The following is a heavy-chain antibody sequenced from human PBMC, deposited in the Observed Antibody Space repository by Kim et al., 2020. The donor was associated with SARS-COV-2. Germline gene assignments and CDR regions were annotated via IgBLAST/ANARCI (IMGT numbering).Heavy chain of an antibody. Sequence: NYAQKCQDWVTMTRNTSVSTAYMELSRLRSDDTAVYYCARGNSSSWHFDYWGQGTLVTVSS. CDR3: ARGNSSSWHFDY. J-gene: IGHJ4*02. V-gene: IGHV1-2*04. D-gene: IGHD6-13*01.